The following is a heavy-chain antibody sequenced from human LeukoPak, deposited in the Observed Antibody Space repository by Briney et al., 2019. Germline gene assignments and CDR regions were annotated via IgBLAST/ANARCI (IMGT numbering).Heavy chain of an antibody. CDR3: ARGTVTYYDFWSGYYSNWFDP. V-gene: IGHV4-34*01. D-gene: IGHD3-3*01. J-gene: IGHJ5*02. Sequence: SETLSLTCADYGGSFRGYYWSWIRQPPGKGLEWIGEINHSGSTNYNPSLKSRVTISVDTSKNQFSLKLSSVTAADTAVYYCARGTVTYYDFWSGYYSNWFDPWGQGTLVTVSS. CDR2: INHSGST. CDR1: GGSFRGYY.